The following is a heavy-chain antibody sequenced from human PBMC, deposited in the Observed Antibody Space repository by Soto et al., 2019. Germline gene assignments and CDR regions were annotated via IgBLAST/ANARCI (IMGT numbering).Heavy chain of an antibody. V-gene: IGHV4-59*08. J-gene: IGHJ6*02. D-gene: IGHD3-10*01. CDR3: TTQGFGGLHGLVDV. CDR2: ISYIGFT. Sequence: SETLSLTCTVSGGSISSYYCSWIRQPPGKGLERIGYISYIGFTHYNPSLKSRVTISVDTSKNQFSLKLTSVTAADTAVYYCTTQGFGGLHGLVDVWGQGTTVTVSS. CDR1: GGSISSYY.